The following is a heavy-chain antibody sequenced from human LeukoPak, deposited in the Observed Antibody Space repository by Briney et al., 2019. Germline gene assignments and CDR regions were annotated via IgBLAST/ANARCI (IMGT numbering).Heavy chain of an antibody. CDR1: GFTFSSYS. D-gene: IGHD3-16*01. Sequence: GGSLRLSCAASGFTFSSYSMNWVRQAPGKGLEWVSSISSSSSYIYYADSVKGRFTISRDNAKNSLYLQMNSLRAEDTAVYYCARGGSAWSDFDYWGQGTLVTVSS. J-gene: IGHJ4*02. CDR3: ARGGSAWSDFDY. V-gene: IGHV3-21*01. CDR2: ISSSSSYI.